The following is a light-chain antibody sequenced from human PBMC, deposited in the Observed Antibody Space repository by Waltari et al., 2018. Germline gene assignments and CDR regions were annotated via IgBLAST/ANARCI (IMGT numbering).Light chain of an antibody. CDR1: SSAVGGYDY. CDR3: SSFAGSNNYV. V-gene: IGLV2-8*01. CDR2: EVP. Sequence: HSALTQPPSASGSPGQSVTISCTGTSSAVGGYDYVSWYQQHPGKAPKLIISEVPKRPSGVPDRFSGSKSGNTASLTVSGLQADDEADYYCSSFAGSNNYVFGTGTKVTVL. J-gene: IGLJ1*01.